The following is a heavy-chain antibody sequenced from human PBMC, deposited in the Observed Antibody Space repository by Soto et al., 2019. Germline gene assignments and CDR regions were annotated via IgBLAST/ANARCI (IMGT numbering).Heavy chain of an antibody. J-gene: IGHJ6*02. CDR2: IWYDGSNK. CDR1: GYTFSSDG. D-gene: IGHD2-15*01. CDR3: ARDRVVTQRPRSKLYYYYGMDV. V-gene: IGHV3-33*01. Sequence: EGSLRLSCAASGYTFSSDGMHWVRQAPGRGLEGVAVIWYDGSNKYYADSVKGRFTISRDNSKNTLYLQMNSLRAEDTAVYYCARDRVVTQRPRSKLYYYYGMDVWGQGTTVTVSS.